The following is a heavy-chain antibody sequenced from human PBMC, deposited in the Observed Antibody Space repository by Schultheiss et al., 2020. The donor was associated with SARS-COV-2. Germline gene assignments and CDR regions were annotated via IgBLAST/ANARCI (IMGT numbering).Heavy chain of an antibody. CDR2: ISGSGGST. V-gene: IGHV3-23*01. D-gene: IGHD3-10*01. J-gene: IGHJ4*02. Sequence: GGSLRLSCAASGFTVSSNYMSWVRQAPGKGLEWVSAISGSGGSTYYADSVKGRFTISRDNSKNTLYLQTNSLRAEDTAVYYCAKGHYGYFDYWGQGTLVTVSS. CDR1: GFTVSSNY. CDR3: AKGHYGYFDY.